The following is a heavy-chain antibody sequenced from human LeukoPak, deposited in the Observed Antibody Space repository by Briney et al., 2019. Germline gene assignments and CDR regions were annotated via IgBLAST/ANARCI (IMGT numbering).Heavy chain of an antibody. V-gene: IGHV1-69*01. CDR1: GGTFSSYA. J-gene: IGHJ6*03. Sequence: SVKVSCKASGGTFSSYAISWVRQAPGQGLEWMGGIIPIFGTANYAQKFQGRVTITADESTSTAYMELSSLRSEDTAVYYCARARTTVTNYYYNYMDVWGKGTTVTVSS. D-gene: IGHD4-17*01. CDR3: ARARTTVTNYYYNYMDV. CDR2: IIPIFGTA.